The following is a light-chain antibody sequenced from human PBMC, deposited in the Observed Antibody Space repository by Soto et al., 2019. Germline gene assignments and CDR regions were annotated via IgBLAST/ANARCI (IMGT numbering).Light chain of an antibody. Sequence: QSALTQPASVSGSPGQSITISCTGTSSDVGGYNYVSWYQQHPGKAPKLMIYDVSNRPSGVSNRFSGSKSGNTASLTISGVQAEDEADYYCRSYTSSSTLVVFGGGTKVTVL. J-gene: IGLJ2*01. CDR3: RSYTSSSTLVV. CDR1: SSDVGGYNY. V-gene: IGLV2-14*01. CDR2: DVS.